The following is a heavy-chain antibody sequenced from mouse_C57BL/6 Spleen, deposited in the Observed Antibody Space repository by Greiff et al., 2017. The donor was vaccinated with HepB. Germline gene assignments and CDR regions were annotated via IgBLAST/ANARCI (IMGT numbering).Heavy chain of an antibody. Sequence: QVQLQQPGAELVKPGASVKLSCKASGYTFTSYWMHWVKQRPGQGLEWIGMIHPNSGSTNYNEKFKSKATLTVDKSSSTAYMQLSSLTSEDSAVYYCAREGLLHAMDYWGQGTSVTVSS. V-gene: IGHV1-64*01. CDR2: IHPNSGST. D-gene: IGHD2-3*01. CDR3: AREGLLHAMDY. CDR1: GYTFTSYW. J-gene: IGHJ4*01.